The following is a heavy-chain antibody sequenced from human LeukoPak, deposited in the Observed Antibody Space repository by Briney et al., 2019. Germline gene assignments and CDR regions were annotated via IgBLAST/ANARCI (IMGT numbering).Heavy chain of an antibody. CDR2: ISAYNGNT. V-gene: IGHV1-18*01. D-gene: IGHD3-9*01. CDR1: GYTFTSYG. CDR3: ARDNPVLRYAAFDY. Sequence: ASVKVSCKASGYTFTSYGIRWVRQAPGQGLEWMGWISAYNGNTNYAQKLQGRVTMTTDTSTSTAYMELRSLRSDDTAVYYCARDNPVLRYAAFDYWGQGTLVTVSS. J-gene: IGHJ4*02.